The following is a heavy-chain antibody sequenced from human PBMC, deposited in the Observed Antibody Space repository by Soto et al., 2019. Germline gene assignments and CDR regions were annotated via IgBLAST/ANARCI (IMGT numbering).Heavy chain of an antibody. CDR1: GGSISSYY. J-gene: IGHJ4*02. V-gene: IGHV4-59*01. Sequence: TLSLTCTVSGGSISSYYWSWIRQPPGKGLEWIGYIYYSGSINYNPSLKSRVTISVDTSKNQFSLKLTSVTAADAAVYYCARGISSSWYSYWGQGTLVTVSS. D-gene: IGHD6-13*01. CDR3: ARGISSSWYSY. CDR2: IYYSGSI.